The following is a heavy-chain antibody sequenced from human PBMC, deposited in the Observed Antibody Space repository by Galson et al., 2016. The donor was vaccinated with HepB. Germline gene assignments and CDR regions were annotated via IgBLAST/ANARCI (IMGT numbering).Heavy chain of an antibody. CDR1: GFTFRSYG. J-gene: IGHJ4*02. CDR2: ISYAGTNN. D-gene: IGHD2-2*01. Sequence: SLRLSCAGSGFTFRSYGIHWVRQAPGKGLEWVAVISYAGTNNSDDDSLKGRFTISRDNSKNTLYLQMNSLRAEDTAVYYCAKDAILACGTGCYADYWGQGTLVTVSS. CDR3: AKDAILACGTGCYADY. V-gene: IGHV3-30*18.